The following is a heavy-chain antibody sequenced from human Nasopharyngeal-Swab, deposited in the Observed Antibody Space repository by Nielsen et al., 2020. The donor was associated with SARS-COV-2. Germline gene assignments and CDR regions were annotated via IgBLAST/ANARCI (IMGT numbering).Heavy chain of an antibody. Sequence: GESLKISCAASGFTFSSYAMSWVRQAPGGGLEWVSSISSGSSFLYFADSVKGRFTFSRDNAKNSLYLQMNSLRAEDTAVYYCARVYCSSSSCYTGFDIWGQGTMVTVSS. CDR1: GFTFSSYA. J-gene: IGHJ3*02. D-gene: IGHD2-2*02. CDR3: ARVYCSSSSCYTGFDI. V-gene: IGHV3-21*01. CDR2: ISSGSSFL.